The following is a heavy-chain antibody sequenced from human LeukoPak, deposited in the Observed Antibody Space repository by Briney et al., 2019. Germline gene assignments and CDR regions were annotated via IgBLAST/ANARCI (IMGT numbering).Heavy chain of an antibody. CDR1: GGSFSGYY. CDR2: INHSGST. CDR3: ARGIRGYSYGYTLGYYYYMDV. Sequence: PSETLSLTCAVYGGSFSGYYWSWIRQPPGKGLEWIGEINHSGSTNYNPSLKSRVTISVDTSKNQFSLKLSSVTAADTAVYYCARGIRGYSYGYTLGYYYYMDVWGKGTTVTVSS. V-gene: IGHV4-34*01. J-gene: IGHJ6*03. D-gene: IGHD5-18*01.